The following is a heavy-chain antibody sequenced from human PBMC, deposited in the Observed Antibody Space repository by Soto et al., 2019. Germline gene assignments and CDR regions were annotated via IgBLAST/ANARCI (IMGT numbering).Heavy chain of an antibody. CDR2: ISSSGTYT. V-gene: IGHV3-11*06. CDR3: ARAKLVVEGRFDY. Sequence: QVQLVESGGGLVKPGGSLRLSCAASGFSFSDYYMNWIRQAPGKRLEWISYISSSGTYTNYADSVRGRFTMSRDSAKNSLFLQMDGLRAEDTAVYYCARAKLVVEGRFDYWGQGTLVTVSS. J-gene: IGHJ4*02. CDR1: GFSFSDYY. D-gene: IGHD3-22*01.